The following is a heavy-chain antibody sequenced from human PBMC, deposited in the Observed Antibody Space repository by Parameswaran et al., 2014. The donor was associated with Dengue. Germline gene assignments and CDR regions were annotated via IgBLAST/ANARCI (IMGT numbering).Heavy chain of an antibody. V-gene: IGHV1-3*01. CDR2: INAGNGNT. J-gene: IGHJ4*02. D-gene: IGHD2-2*01. CDR3: ARDLYIVVVPAAPESLGY. Sequence: WVRQAPGQRLEWMGWINAGNGNTKYSQKFQGRVTITRDTSASTAYMELSSLRSEDTAVYYCARDLYIVVVPAAPESLGYWGQGTLVTVSS.